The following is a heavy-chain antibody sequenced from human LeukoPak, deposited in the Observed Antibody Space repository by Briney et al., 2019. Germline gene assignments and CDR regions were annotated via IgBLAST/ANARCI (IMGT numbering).Heavy chain of an antibody. D-gene: IGHD2-2*01. V-gene: IGHV4-39*01. CDR2: IKYSGHT. CDR3: ARVRYCSTNRCYDREFDN. J-gene: IGHJ4*02. CDR1: GGSISSDSLY. Sequence: SETLSLTCTVSGGSISSDSLYWGWVRQPPGKGLEWIGSIKYSGHTYYNPSLKSRVTLSVNTSKNQFSLNLSSVTAADTAVYYCARVRYCSTNRCYDREFDNWGQGTLVTVSS.